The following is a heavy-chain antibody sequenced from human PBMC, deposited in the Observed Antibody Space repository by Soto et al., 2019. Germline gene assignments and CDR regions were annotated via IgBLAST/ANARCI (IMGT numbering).Heavy chain of an antibody. CDR1: GDSISSYY. CDR2: IYYSGST. CDR3: ARHETPRVVYAISFFFPVGWFDP. D-gene: IGHD2-8*02. V-gene: IGHV4-39*01. Sequence: SETLSLTCTVSGDSISSYYWGWIRQPPGKGLEWIGSIYYSGSTYYNPSLKSRVTISVDTSKNQFSLKLSSVTAADTAVYYCARHETPRVVYAISFFFPVGWFDPWGQGTLVTVS. J-gene: IGHJ5*02.